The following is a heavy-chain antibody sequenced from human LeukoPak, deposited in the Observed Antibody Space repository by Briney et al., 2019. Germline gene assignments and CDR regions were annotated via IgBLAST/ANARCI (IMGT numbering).Heavy chain of an antibody. J-gene: IGHJ4*02. CDR3: ARDNTVTTGGYYFDY. CDR2: IYTSGST. Sequence: SETLSLTCTVSGGSISSGSYYWSWIRQPAGKGLEWIGRIYTSGSTNYNPSLKSRVTISVDTSKNQFSLKLSSVTAADTAVYYCARDNTVTTGGYYFDYWGQGTLVTVSS. D-gene: IGHD4-17*01. CDR1: GGSISSGSYY. V-gene: IGHV4-61*02.